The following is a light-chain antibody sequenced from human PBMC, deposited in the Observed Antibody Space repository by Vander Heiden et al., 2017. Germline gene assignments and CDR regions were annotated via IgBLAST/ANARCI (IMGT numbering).Light chain of an antibody. CDR3: QHRANWPPT. CDR2: DAS. Sequence: EIVLTQSPATLSLSPGARATLSCRASQTVSTYLAWYQQRPGQAPRLLIYDASNRATDIPARFSGSGSGTDFTLTISSLEPEDYAFYYCQHRANWPPTFGGGTKVEIK. V-gene: IGKV3-11*01. J-gene: IGKJ4*01. CDR1: QTVSTY.